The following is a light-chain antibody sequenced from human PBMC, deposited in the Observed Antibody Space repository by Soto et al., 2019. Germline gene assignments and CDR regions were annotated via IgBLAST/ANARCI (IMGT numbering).Light chain of an antibody. Sequence: EIVLTQSPDTLSLSPGERATLSCRASQSVSSNNLAWYQHKPGQPPRLLIYVASRRATGIPDRFSGSGSGSEFTLTITRLEPEDFVVYYCQQHGSGPWTFDQGTKVEIK. CDR2: VAS. CDR1: QSVSSNN. CDR3: QQHGSGPWT. J-gene: IGKJ1*01. V-gene: IGKV3-20*01.